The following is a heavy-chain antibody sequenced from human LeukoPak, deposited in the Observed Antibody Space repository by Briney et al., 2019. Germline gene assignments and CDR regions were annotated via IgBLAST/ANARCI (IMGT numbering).Heavy chain of an antibody. CDR3: ARGSADYYGSGSYYNPPYYYYGMDV. CDR1: GFTFSDYY. Sequence: NSGGSLRLSCAASGFTFSDYYMSWIRQAPGKGLEWVSYISSSGGTIYYADSVKGRFTISRDNAKNSLYLQMNSLRAEDTAVYYCARGSADYYGSGSYYNPPYYYYGMDVWGQGTTVTVSS. D-gene: IGHD3-10*01. V-gene: IGHV3-11*01. J-gene: IGHJ6*02. CDR2: ISSSGGTI.